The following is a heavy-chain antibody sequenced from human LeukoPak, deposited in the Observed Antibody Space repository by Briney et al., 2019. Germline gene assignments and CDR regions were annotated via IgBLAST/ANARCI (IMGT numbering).Heavy chain of an antibody. Sequence: ASVKVSCKASGYTFTSYDINWVRQATGQGLEWMGWMNPNSGNTGYAQKFQGRVTMTRNTSISTAYMELSSLRSEDTAAYYCARGYGYYGSGSYYNWFDPWGQGTLVTVSS. V-gene: IGHV1-8*01. J-gene: IGHJ5*02. CDR1: GYTFTSYD. D-gene: IGHD3-10*01. CDR3: ARGYGYYGSGSYYNWFDP. CDR2: MNPNSGNT.